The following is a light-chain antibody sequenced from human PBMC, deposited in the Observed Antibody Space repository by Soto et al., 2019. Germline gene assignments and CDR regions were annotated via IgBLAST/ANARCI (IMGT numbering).Light chain of an antibody. CDR3: QQYGRSSWT. J-gene: IGKJ1*01. CDR2: DAS. Sequence: EIVSTQSPATMSLYPGGNDTLYCRTSQSVSSYLAWYQQKPGQAPRLLIYDASNRATGIPARFSGSGSGTDLTLTISRLEPEDFAVYYCQQYGRSSWTFGQGTKVDI. V-gene: IGKV3-11*01. CDR1: QSVSSY.